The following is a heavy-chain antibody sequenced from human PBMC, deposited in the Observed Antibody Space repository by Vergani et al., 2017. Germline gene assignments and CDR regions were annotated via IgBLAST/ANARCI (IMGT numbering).Heavy chain of an antibody. CDR2: IYHSGST. CDR3: AREYYDFWSGHYTGGWFDP. J-gene: IGHJ5*02. V-gene: IGHV4-30-2*01. CDR1: GGSISSGGYS. D-gene: IGHD3-3*01. Sequence: QLQLQESGSGLVKPSQTLSLTCAVSGGSISSGGYSWSWIRQPPGKGLEWIGYIYHSGSTYYNPSLKSRVTISVDRSKNQFSLKLSSVTAADTAVYYCAREYYDFWSGHYTGGWFDPWGQGTLVTVSS.